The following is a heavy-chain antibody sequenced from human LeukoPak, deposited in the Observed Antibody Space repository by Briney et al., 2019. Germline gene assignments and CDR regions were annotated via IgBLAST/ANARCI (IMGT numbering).Heavy chain of an antibody. CDR3: ARNIVGNYDILTTYGMDV. CDR2: ISSSSSTI. D-gene: IGHD3-9*01. V-gene: IGHV3-48*01. CDR1: GFTFSSYS. Sequence: GGSLRLSCAASGFTFSSYSMNWVRQAPGKGLEWVSYISSSSSTIYYADSVKGRFTISRDNAKNSLYLQTNSLRAEDTAVYYCARNIVGNYDILTTYGMDVWGQGTTVTVSS. J-gene: IGHJ6*02.